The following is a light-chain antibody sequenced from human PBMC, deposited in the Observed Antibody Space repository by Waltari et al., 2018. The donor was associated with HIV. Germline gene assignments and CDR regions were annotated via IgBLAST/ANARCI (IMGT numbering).Light chain of an antibody. CDR2: MNN. CDR3: AAWDDRVSGWL. CDR1: TSNIGTNY. J-gene: IGLJ3*02. Sequence: QSLLTQPPSASGTPGQRVTISCSGSTSNIGTNYVYWYQQLPGTAPKLLIYMNNQWPSGVPDRFSGSKSGTSASLAISGLRSEDEADYYCAAWDDRVSGWLFGGGTKLTVL. V-gene: IGLV1-47*01.